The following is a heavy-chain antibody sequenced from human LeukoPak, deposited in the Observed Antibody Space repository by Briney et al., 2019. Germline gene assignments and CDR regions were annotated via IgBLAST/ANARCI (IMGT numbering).Heavy chain of an antibody. V-gene: IGHV3-33*06. CDR1: GFTFSSYG. CDR2: IWYDGSNK. CDR3: ANDPWERGAQDY. Sequence: GRSLRLSCAASGFTFSSYGMHWVRQAPGKGLEWVAVIWYDGSNKYYADSVKGRFTISRDNSKNTLYLQMNSLRAEDTAVYYCANDPWERGAQDYWGQGTLVTVSS. D-gene: IGHD3-16*01. J-gene: IGHJ4*02.